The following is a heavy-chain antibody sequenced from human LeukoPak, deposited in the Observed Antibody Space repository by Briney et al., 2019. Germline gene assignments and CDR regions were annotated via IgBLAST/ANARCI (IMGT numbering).Heavy chain of an antibody. Sequence: GASVKVSCKASGYSFSSYGISWVRQAPGQGLEWMGWISAYNGNTSYAQQLQGRVTMTTDTSTSTANMELRSLRSDDTAVYYCARAHPEYYDSRGRNPLDYWGQGTLVTVSS. CDR2: ISAYNGNT. J-gene: IGHJ4*02. D-gene: IGHD3-22*01. V-gene: IGHV1-18*01. CDR3: ARAHPEYYDSRGRNPLDY. CDR1: GYSFSSYG.